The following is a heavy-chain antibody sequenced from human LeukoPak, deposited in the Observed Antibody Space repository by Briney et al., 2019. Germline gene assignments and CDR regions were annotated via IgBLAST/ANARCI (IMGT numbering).Heavy chain of an antibody. CDR3: AKEKNDCSGGSCYGTASYYFDY. CDR2: MSGSGGST. CDR1: GFTFSSYA. J-gene: IGHJ4*02. Sequence: PGGSLRLSCAASGFTFSSYAMSWVRQAPGKGLEWVSGMSGSGGSTYYADSVKGRFTISRETSNTTLYLQMNSLRVEDTAVYYCAKEKNDCSGGSCYGTASYYFDYWGQGTLVTVSS. D-gene: IGHD2-15*01. V-gene: IGHV3-23*01.